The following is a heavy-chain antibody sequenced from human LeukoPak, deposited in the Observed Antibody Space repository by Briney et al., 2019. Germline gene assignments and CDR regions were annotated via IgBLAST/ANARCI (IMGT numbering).Heavy chain of an antibody. Sequence: GGSLRLSCAVSGFSFSSYGMHWVRQAPGKGLEWVAFIRYDANIEYYADSVKGRFTISRDNSKNTLFLQMNSLRAVDTAVYYCAKGGSSSWDYFDYWGQGTLVTVSS. V-gene: IGHV3-30*02. D-gene: IGHD6-13*01. CDR3: AKGGSSSWDYFDY. CDR2: IRYDANIE. CDR1: GFSFSSYG. J-gene: IGHJ4*02.